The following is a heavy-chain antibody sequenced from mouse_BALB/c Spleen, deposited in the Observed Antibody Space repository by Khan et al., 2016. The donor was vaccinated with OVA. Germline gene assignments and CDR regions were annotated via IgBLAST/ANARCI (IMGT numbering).Heavy chain of an antibody. D-gene: IGHD1-1*01. CDR3: ARHYDGEILDRYFDD. V-gene: IGHV1-85*01. Sequence: QVQLKQSGAELVKPGASVKLSCKASGYTFTSYDINWVRQRPEQGLEWIGWIFPGDDSTKYNEKFKGKATLTSDKSSSTAYMQLSRLTSEDSAVYFCARHYDGEILDRYFDDWGAGTTVTVSS. J-gene: IGHJ1*01. CDR1: GYTFTSYD. CDR2: IFPGDDST.